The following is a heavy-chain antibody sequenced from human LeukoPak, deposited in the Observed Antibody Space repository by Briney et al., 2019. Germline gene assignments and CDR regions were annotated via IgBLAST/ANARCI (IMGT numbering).Heavy chain of an antibody. J-gene: IGHJ4*02. V-gene: IGHV1-24*01. CDR3: VTEEVVNWSGFDY. Sequence: ASVKVSCKVSGSTLSQLSMHRVGQAPGKGLEWMGGFNPESGETIYAQKFQGRVTMTEDTSTDTAYMELISLRSEDTALYYCVTEEVVNWSGFDYWGQGTLVTASA. CDR1: GSTLSQLS. D-gene: IGHD1-1*01. CDR2: FNPESGET.